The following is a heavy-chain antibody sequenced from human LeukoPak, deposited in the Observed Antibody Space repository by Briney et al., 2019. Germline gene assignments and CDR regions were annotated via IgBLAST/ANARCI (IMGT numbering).Heavy chain of an antibody. J-gene: IGHJ4*02. D-gene: IGHD3-10*01. CDR2: ITGSGPYM. CDR1: GFTVSSNS. Sequence: PGGSLRLSCTVSGFTVSSNSTSWVRQAPGKGLEWVSSITGSGPYMLYADSVKHRFTISRDNTKNLLYLEMNSLRAEDTAMYFCVRDVGAVRGEVYFDYWGQGTLVTVSS. CDR3: VRDVGAVRGEVYFDY. V-gene: IGHV3-21*06.